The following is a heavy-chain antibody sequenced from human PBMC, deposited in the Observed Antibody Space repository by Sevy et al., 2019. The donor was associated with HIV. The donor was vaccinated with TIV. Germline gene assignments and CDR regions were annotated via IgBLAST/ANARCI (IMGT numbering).Heavy chain of an antibody. D-gene: IGHD6-13*01. J-gene: IGHJ6*02. Sequence: GGSLRLSCAASGFTFSSYGMHWVRQAPGKGLEWVAFIRYDGSNKYYADSAKGRFTISRDNSKNTLYLEMNSLGAEDTAVYYCAKDLAAAAGIHDYYYYYGMDVWGQGTTVTVSS. CDR1: GFTFSSYG. CDR2: IRYDGSNK. V-gene: IGHV3-30*02. CDR3: AKDLAAAAGIHDYYYYYGMDV.